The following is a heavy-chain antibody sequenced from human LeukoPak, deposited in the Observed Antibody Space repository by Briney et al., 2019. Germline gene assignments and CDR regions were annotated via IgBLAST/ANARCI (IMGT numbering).Heavy chain of an antibody. V-gene: IGHV3-48*04. Sequence: GGSLRLSCAASGFTFSSYSMNWVRQAPGKGLEWVSFISSSSSTIYYADSVKGRFTISRDNAKNSLYLQMNSLRAEDTAVYYCARDRVGGNRAYFDYWGQGALVTVSS. CDR1: GFTFSSYS. D-gene: IGHD4-23*01. J-gene: IGHJ4*02. CDR2: ISSSSSTI. CDR3: ARDRVGGNRAYFDY.